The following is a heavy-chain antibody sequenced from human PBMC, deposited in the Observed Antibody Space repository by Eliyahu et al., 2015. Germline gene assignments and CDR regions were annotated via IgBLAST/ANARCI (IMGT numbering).Heavy chain of an antibody. CDR1: GFTFSNYW. CDR2: IKQXGSEK. V-gene: IGHV3-7*01. Sequence: EVQLVESGGGLVQPGGSLRLSCAASGFTFSNYWMGWVRQGPGKGLEWVANIKQXGSEKYYVDSVKGRFTISRDNAKNSLYLQMNSLRGEDTAVYFCARDLSYDYWGQGALVTVSS. CDR3: ARDLSYDY. J-gene: IGHJ4*02.